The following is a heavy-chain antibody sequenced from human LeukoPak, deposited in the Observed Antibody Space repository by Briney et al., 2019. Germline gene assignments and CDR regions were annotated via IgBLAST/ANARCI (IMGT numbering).Heavy chain of an antibody. D-gene: IGHD3-9*01. J-gene: IGHJ4*02. CDR3: WVRNRGRDSLTGIDY. Sequence: GGSLRLSCAASEFTFSSYGMSWVRQAPGKGLEWVSAISGSGGSTYYADSVKGRFTISRDNSKNTVFLQMGSLRPEDMAVYYCWVRNRGRDSLTGIDYWGQGTLVTVSS. CDR2: ISGSGGST. V-gene: IGHV3-23*01. CDR1: EFTFSSYG.